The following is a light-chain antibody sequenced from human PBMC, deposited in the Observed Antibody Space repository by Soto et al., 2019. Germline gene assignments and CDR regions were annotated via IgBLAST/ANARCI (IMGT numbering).Light chain of an antibody. CDR2: DVR. CDR3: SSYTSSRTLLYV. J-gene: IGLJ1*01. CDR1: SSDVGGYNY. Sequence: QSALTQPASVSGSPGQSITISCTGTSSDVGGYNYVSWYQQHPGKAPKLMIYDVRNRPSGVSNRFSGSKSGNTASLTISGLQAEDEADYYCSSYTSSRTLLYVFGTGTKLTVL. V-gene: IGLV2-14*01.